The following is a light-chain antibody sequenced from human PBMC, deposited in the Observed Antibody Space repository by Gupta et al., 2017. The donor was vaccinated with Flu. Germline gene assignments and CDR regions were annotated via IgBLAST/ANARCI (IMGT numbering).Light chain of an antibody. CDR3: LLFRGSGIWM. V-gene: IGLV8-61*01. Sequence: TVTLTCGVSTGSVSTNSYPTWYRQTPGHAPHILIYNTNNRSSGVPDRFSGSILGNKAALTITGAQADDESDYYCLLFRGSGIWMFGGGTKLTVL. CDR1: TGSVSTNSY. J-gene: IGLJ3*02. CDR2: NTN.